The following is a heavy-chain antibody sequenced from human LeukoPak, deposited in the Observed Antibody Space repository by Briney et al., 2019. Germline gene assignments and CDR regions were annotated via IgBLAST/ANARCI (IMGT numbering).Heavy chain of an antibody. D-gene: IGHD5-24*01. CDR1: GYSISSGYY. Sequence: SETLSLTCTVSGYSISSGYYWGWIRQPPGKGLEWIGSIYHSGRTFYNPSLKSRVTISVDTSKNQFSLKLSSVTAADTAVYYCARRGAGWLQLGQDYWGQGTLVTVSS. J-gene: IGHJ4*02. CDR2: IYHSGRT. V-gene: IGHV4-38-2*02. CDR3: ARRGAGWLQLGQDY.